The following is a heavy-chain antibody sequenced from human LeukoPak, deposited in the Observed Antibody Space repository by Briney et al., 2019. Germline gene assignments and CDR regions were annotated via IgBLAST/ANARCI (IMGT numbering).Heavy chain of an antibody. D-gene: IGHD3-22*01. CDR1: GYTFTRYG. Sequence: ASVKVSCKASGYTFTRYGITWVRQAPGQGLEWMGWINPNSGGTNYAQKFQGRVTMTRDTSISTAYMELSRLRSDDTAVYYCARALVDYDSSGYYYVSPGFDIWGQGTMVTVSS. V-gene: IGHV1-2*02. J-gene: IGHJ3*02. CDR3: ARALVDYDSSGYYYVSPGFDI. CDR2: INPNSGGT.